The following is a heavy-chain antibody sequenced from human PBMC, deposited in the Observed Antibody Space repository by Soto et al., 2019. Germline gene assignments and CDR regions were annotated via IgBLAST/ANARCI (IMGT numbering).Heavy chain of an antibody. CDR3: ARQGGSSGYYCTNGVCYTESGQQLNYYYYYMDV. CDR1: GGSISSSSYY. Sequence: SETLSLTCTVSGGSISSSSYYWGWIRQPPGKGLEWIGSIYYSGSTYYNPSLKSRVTISVDTSKNQFSLKLSSVTAADTAVYYCARQGGSSGYYCTNGVCYTESGQQLNYYYYYMDVWGKGTTVTVSS. D-gene: IGHD2-8*01. V-gene: IGHV4-39*01. J-gene: IGHJ6*03. CDR2: IYYSGST.